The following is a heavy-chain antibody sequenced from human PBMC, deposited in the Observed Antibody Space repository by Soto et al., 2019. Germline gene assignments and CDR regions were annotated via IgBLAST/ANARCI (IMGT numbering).Heavy chain of an antibody. V-gene: IGHV1-3*01. D-gene: IGHD2-2*01. CDR2: INAGNGNT. Sequence: QVQLVQSGAEVKKPGASVKVSCKASGYTFTSYAMHWVRQAPGQRLEWMGWINAGNGNTKYSQKFQGRVTITRDTSASTAYMELSSLRSEDTAVYYCARGGAYGSSTSCYEVDYWGQGTLVTVSS. CDR3: ARGGAYGSSTSCYEVDY. CDR1: GYTFTSYA. J-gene: IGHJ4*02.